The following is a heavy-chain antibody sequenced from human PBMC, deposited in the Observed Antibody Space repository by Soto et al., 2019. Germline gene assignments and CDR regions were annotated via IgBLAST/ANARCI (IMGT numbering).Heavy chain of an antibody. J-gene: IGHJ4*02. D-gene: IGHD5-18*01. CDR3: ASEQIWPPVIDY. V-gene: IGHV4-31*03. Sequence: QVQLQESGPGLVKPSQTLSLTCTVSGGSISSGGYYWSWIRQHPGKGLEWIGYIYYSGSTYYNPSLKRRATTSVDTSKKQFSLKLSSVTAADTAVYYCASEQIWPPVIDYWGQGTLVTVSS. CDR1: GGSISSGGYY. CDR2: IYYSGST.